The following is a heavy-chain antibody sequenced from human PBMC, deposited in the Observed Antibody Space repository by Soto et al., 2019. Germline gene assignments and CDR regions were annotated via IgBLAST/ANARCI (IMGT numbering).Heavy chain of an antibody. CDR2: ISAYNGNT. J-gene: IGHJ5*02. Sequence: ASVKVSCKASGYTFTSYGISWVRQAPGQGLEWMGWISAYNGNTNYAQKLQGRVTMTTDTSTSTAYMELRSLRSDDTAVYYCARVGGATVTTNNWFDPWGQGTLVTVSS. CDR1: GYTFTSYG. V-gene: IGHV1-18*04. CDR3: ARVGGATVTTNNWFDP. D-gene: IGHD4-17*01.